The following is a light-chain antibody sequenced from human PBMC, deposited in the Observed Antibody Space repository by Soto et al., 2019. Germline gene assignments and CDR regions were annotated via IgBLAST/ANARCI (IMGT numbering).Light chain of an antibody. V-gene: IGLV2-14*01. Sequence: QSALTQPASVSGSPGQSITISCTGTSSDIGGYKHVSWYQQHPGKAPKLMIYEVSNRPSGVSNRFSGSKSGNTASLTISRLQAEDEADYYCSSYTTSSTQVFGGGTKLTVL. J-gene: IGLJ2*01. CDR3: SSYTTSSTQV. CDR1: SSDIGGYKH. CDR2: EVS.